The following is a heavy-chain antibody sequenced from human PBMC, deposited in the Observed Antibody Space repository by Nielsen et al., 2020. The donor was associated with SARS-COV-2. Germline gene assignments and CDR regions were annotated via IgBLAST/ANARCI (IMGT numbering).Heavy chain of an antibody. Sequence: SETLSLTCTVSGVSISSYYWSWIRQPPGKGLEWIGYIYYSGSTNYNPSLKSRVTISVDTSKNQFSLKLSSVTAADTAVYYCASSYDILTGYYADYWGQGTLVTVSS. V-gene: IGHV4-59*08. CDR1: GVSISSYY. D-gene: IGHD3-9*01. J-gene: IGHJ4*02. CDR2: IYYSGST. CDR3: ASSYDILTGYYADY.